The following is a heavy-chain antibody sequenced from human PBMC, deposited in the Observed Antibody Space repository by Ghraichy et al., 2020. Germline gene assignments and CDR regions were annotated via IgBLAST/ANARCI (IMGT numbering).Heavy chain of an antibody. V-gene: IGHV4-4*07. Sequence: SETLSLTCTVSGGSISSYYWSWIRQPAGKGLEWIGRIYTSGSTNYNPSLKSRVTMSVDTSKNQFSLKLSSVTAADTAVYYCARDRSSGWPSDAIWFDPWGQGTLVTVSS. D-gene: IGHD6-19*01. CDR3: ARDRSSGWPSDAIWFDP. CDR1: GGSISSYY. J-gene: IGHJ5*02. CDR2: IYTSGST.